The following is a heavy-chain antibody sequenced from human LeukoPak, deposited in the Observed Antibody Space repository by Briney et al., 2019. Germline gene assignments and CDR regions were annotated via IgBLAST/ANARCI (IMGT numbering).Heavy chain of an antibody. J-gene: IGHJ4*02. V-gene: IGHV1-2*02. CDR1: GYTFTGYY. D-gene: IGHD2-21*02. CDR3: ASGERVVTAIPGYYFDY. Sequence: ASVKVSCKASGYTFTGYYMHWVRQAPGQGLEWMGWINPNSDGTNYAQKFQGRLTMTRDTSISTAYMELSRLRSDDTAVYYCASGERVVTAIPGYYFDYWGQGTLVTVSS. CDR2: INPNSDGT.